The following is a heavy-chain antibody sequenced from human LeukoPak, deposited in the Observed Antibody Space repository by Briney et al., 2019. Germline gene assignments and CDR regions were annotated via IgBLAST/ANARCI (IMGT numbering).Heavy chain of an antibody. CDR3: AGSEAYYYDSSGDDAFDI. CDR1: GGTFSSYA. V-gene: IGHV1-69*13. Sequence: GASVKVSCKASGGTFSSYAISWVRQAPGEGLEWLGGIIPIFGTADYAQKFQGRVTITADESTSTAYMELSSLRSEDTAVYYCAGSEAYYYDSSGDDAFDIWGQGTMVTVSS. D-gene: IGHD3-22*01. J-gene: IGHJ3*02. CDR2: IIPIFGTA.